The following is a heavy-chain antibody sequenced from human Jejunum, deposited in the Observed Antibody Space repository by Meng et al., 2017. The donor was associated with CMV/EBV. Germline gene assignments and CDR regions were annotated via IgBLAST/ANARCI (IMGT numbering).Heavy chain of an antibody. CDR1: GYPIAGYY. V-gene: IGHV1-2*02. D-gene: IGHD5-12*01. CDR2: LNPNSGDT. J-gene: IGHJ4*02. Sequence: SGYPIAGYYMHWVRQAPGQGPEWMGWLNPNSGDTTYAQQFQGRVSMTRDTSISTAYMELSSLRSDDTAVYYCATSSSGFDFWTDNWGQGTLVTVSS. CDR3: ATSSSGFDFWTDN.